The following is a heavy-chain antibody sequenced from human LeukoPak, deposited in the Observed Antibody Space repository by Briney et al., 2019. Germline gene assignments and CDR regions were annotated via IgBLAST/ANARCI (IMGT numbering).Heavy chain of an antibody. V-gene: IGHV4-39*07. CDR1: GGSFSSYY. CDR2: IYYSGST. J-gene: IGHJ4*02. Sequence: SETLSLTCAVYGGSFSSYYWGWIRQPPGKGLEWIGSIYYSGSTYYNPSLKSRVTISVDTSKNQFSLKLSSVTAADTAVYYCARGNVYFDYWGQGTLVTVSS. CDR3: ARGNVYFDY.